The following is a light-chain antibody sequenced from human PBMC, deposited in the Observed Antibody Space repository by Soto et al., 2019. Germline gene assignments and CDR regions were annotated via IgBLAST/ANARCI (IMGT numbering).Light chain of an antibody. CDR2: GAS. CDR3: QQYVSSPWA. V-gene: IGKV3-20*01. CDR1: QSVTNSL. J-gene: IGKJ1*01. Sequence: EIVLAQSPGTLSLSPGERATLSCRASQSVTNSLLAWYQQKPGQAPRLLIYGASRRATGIPDRFTGSGSGTDFTLTISRLEPEDFAVYYCQQYVSSPWAFGQGTKVEI.